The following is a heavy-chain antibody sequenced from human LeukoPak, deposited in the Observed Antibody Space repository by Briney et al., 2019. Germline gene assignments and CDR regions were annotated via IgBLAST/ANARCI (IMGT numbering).Heavy chain of an antibody. Sequence: SETLSLTCSVSGGSISSHYWSWIRQPPGRGLEWIGYIYYSGSTNYNPSLKSRVTISVDTSKNQFSLKLSSVTAADTAVYYCARVLRVIIIDYWGQGTLVTVSS. J-gene: IGHJ4*02. CDR3: ARVLRVIIIDY. V-gene: IGHV4-59*11. D-gene: IGHD2/OR15-2a*01. CDR2: IYYSGST. CDR1: GGSISSHY.